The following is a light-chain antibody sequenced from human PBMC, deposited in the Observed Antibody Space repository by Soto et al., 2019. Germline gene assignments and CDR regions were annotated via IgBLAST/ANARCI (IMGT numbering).Light chain of an antibody. Sequence: EIVLTQSPGTLSLSPGERATLSCRASQSVSSSYLAWYQQKPGQAPRLLIYGASSRATGIPDRFSGSGSGTDFTLTISRLEPEDFAVYYCQQDGSSPSFGPGTKVDIK. CDR1: QSVSSSY. J-gene: IGKJ3*01. CDR2: GAS. CDR3: QQDGSSPS. V-gene: IGKV3-20*01.